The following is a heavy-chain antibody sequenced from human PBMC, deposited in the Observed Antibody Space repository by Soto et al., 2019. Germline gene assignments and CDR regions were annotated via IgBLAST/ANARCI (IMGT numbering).Heavy chain of an antibody. V-gene: IGHV4-31*03. CDR3: ARVSATGTRWFDP. D-gene: IGHD1-26*01. CDR2: IHHNGNS. J-gene: IGHJ5*02. Sequence: SETLSLTCTVSGGSISSGAFYWSWVRQPPGKGLEWIGYIHHNGNSYNNPSLRSRLNISLDTSKNQFSLNLTSVTAADTALYYCARVSATGTRWFDPWGQGTLVTVSS. CDR1: GGSISSGAFY.